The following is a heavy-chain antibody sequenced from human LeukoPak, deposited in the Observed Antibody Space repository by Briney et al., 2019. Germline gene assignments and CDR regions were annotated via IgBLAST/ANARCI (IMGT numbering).Heavy chain of an antibody. CDR3: ARDSRGGYYTTPFDY. D-gene: IGHD3-3*01. CDR2: IIPIFGTA. CDR1: EGTFSSYA. V-gene: IGHV1-69*13. Sequence: SVKVSCKASEGTFSSYAISWVRQAPGQGLEWMGGIIPIFGTANYAQKFQGRVTITADESTSTAYMELSSLRSEDTAVYYCARDSRGGYYTTPFDYWGQGTLVTVSS. J-gene: IGHJ4*02.